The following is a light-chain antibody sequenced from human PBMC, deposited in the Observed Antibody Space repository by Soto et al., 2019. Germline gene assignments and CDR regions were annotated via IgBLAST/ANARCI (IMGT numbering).Light chain of an antibody. Sequence: QFALTQPPSASGSPGQSVTVSCTGTSSDVGGYNFVSWYQHHPGKAPKLIIYEISKRPSGVPDRFSGSKSGNTASLTVSGLQAEDEADYFCSSYARNNNYVFGTGTKLTVL. CDR2: EIS. V-gene: IGLV2-8*01. J-gene: IGLJ1*01. CDR3: SSYARNNNYV. CDR1: SSDVGGYNF.